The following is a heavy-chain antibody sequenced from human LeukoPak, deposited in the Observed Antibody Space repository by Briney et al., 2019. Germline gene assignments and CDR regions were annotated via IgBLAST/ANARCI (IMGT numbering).Heavy chain of an antibody. Sequence: ASVNVSCKASGYTFTGYYMHWVRQAPGQGLEWMGWINPNSGGTNYAQKFQGRVTMTRDTSISTAYMELSRLRSDDTAVYYCAMGGDIVLMVYAIEDYWGQGTLVTVSS. V-gene: IGHV1-2*02. CDR2: INPNSGGT. D-gene: IGHD2-8*01. CDR3: AMGGDIVLMVYAIEDY. J-gene: IGHJ4*02. CDR1: GYTFTGYY.